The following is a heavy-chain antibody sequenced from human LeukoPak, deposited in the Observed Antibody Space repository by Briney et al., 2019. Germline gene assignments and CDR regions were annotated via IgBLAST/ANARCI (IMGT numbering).Heavy chain of an antibody. J-gene: IGHJ4*02. V-gene: IGHV3-23*01. CDR1: GFTFSSYA. Sequence: GGSLRLSCAASGFTFSSYAMSWVRQAPGKGLEWVSAISGSGGSTYYADSVKGRFTISRDNSKNTLYLQMNSLRAEDTAVYYCAKVQSSIAAADFYFDYWGQGTLVTVSS. CDR3: AKVQSSIAAADFYFDY. D-gene: IGHD6-13*01. CDR2: ISGSGGST.